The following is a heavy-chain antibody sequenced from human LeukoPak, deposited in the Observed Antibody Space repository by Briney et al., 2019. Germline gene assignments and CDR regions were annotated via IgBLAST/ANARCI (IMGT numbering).Heavy chain of an antibody. CDR1: GYTFTRNA. CDR2: IYTHNGDT. CDR3: GRGGSSGVDY. Sequence: GASVKVSCTTSGYTFTRNAVHWVRQAPGQRLEWMGYIYTHNGDTKYSQKFQGRVTLTRDTSASTVYVELSSLTSEDTAVYYCGRGGSSGVDYWGQGTLVTVSS. J-gene: IGHJ4*02. D-gene: IGHD2-15*01. V-gene: IGHV1-3*04.